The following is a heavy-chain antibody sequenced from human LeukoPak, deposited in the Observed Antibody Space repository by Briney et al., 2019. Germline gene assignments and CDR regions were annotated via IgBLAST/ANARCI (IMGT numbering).Heavy chain of an antibody. V-gene: IGHV3-9*01. CDR2: ISWNSGSI. Sequence: PGGSLRLSCAASGFTFDDYAMHWVRQAPGKGLEWVSGISWNSGSIGYADSVKGRFTISRDNAKNSLYLQMNSLRAEDTAVYYCAKSGGITMVRGVRLNWFDPWGQGTLVTVSS. J-gene: IGHJ5*02. D-gene: IGHD3-10*01. CDR3: AKSGGITMVRGVRLNWFDP. CDR1: GFTFDDYA.